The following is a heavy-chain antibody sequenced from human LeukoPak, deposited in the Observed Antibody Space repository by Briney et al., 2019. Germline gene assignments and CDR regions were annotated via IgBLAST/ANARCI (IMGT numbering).Heavy chain of an antibody. CDR2: IWYDGSNK. CDR1: GFTLSSYG. D-gene: IGHD3-9*01. V-gene: IGHV3-33*01. J-gene: IGHJ6*04. Sequence: GGPLRLSCAASGFTLSSYGVHGVRQVPDKGLEWVAVIWYDGSNKYYADSVKGRFTISRDNSKNTLYLQMNSLRDEDTAVYYCARDSLRYFDWLDYGMDVWDKGTTVTVSS. CDR3: ARDSLRYFDWLDYGMDV.